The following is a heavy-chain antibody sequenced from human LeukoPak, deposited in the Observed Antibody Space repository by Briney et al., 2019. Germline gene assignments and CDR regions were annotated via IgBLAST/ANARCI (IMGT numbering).Heavy chain of an antibody. Sequence: SETLSLTCAVYGGSFSGYYWSWIRQPPGKGLEWIGEINHSGSTNYNPSLKSRVTISVDTSKNQFSLKLSSVTAADTAVYYCARGLYYDSSAPADYWGQGTLVTVSS. J-gene: IGHJ4*02. V-gene: IGHV4-34*01. CDR2: INHSGST. D-gene: IGHD3-22*01. CDR3: ARGLYYDSSAPADY. CDR1: GGSFSGYY.